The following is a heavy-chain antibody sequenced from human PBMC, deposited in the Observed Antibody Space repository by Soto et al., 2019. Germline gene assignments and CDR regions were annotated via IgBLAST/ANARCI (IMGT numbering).Heavy chain of an antibody. Sequence: ASVKVSCKASGYTFTSYAMHWVRQAPGQRLEWMGWINAGNGNTKYSQKFQGRVTITRDTSASTAYMELSSLRSEDTAVYYCARESHGYSSLYYYYGMDVWGQGTTVTVSS. D-gene: IGHD4-4*01. CDR2: INAGNGNT. CDR3: ARESHGYSSLYYYYGMDV. CDR1: GYTFTSYA. J-gene: IGHJ6*02. V-gene: IGHV1-3*01.